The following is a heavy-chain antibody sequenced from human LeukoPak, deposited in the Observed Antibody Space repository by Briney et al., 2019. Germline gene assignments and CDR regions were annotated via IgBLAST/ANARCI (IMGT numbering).Heavy chain of an antibody. Sequence: PGGSLRLSCVVSGFSFSTYGMHWIRQAPGKELEWVALLWYDGVIQYYPDSVKGRFTISRDSSTNTVYLQMDSLRVEDTAVYYCARDLGHCSTGACYSTYLDYWGQGTLVTVSS. CDR2: LWYDGVIQ. CDR3: ARDLGHCSTGACYSTYLDY. J-gene: IGHJ4*02. CDR1: GFSFSTYG. V-gene: IGHV3-33*01. D-gene: IGHD2-15*01.